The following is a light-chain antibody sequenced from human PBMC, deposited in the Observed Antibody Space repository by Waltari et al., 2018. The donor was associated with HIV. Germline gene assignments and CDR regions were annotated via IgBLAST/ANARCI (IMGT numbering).Light chain of an antibody. V-gene: IGLV3-19*01. J-gene: IGLJ2*01. CDR1: SLRTFY. Sequence: SSELTQDPTVSVALGHSVTITCRGDSLRTFYASWYQQKPGQAPILVIYGKNYRTSGIPDRFSGSSAGNTASLTITGAQAEDEAEYFCNSRDSSVNDVVFGGGTKLTVL. CDR2: GKN. CDR3: NSRDSSVNDVV.